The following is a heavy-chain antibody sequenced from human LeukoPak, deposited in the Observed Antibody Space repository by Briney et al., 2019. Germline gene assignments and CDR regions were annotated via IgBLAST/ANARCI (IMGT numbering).Heavy chain of an antibody. CDR3: ARFPHMVATLGGYFDY. V-gene: IGHV1-2*02. J-gene: IGHJ4*02. D-gene: IGHD5-12*01. CDR2: INPNSGGT. Sequence: ASVKVSCKASGYTFTSYDINWVRQATGQGLEWMGWINPNSGGTNYAQKFQGRVTMTRDTSISTAYMDLSRLRSDDTAVYYCARFPHMVATLGGYFDYWGQGTLVTVSS. CDR1: GYTFTSYD.